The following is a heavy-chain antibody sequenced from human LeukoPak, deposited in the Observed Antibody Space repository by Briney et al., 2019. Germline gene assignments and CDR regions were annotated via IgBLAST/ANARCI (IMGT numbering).Heavy chain of an antibody. CDR1: GGSISSDY. CDR2: IYYSGST. CDR3: ARMVAARPYYMDV. V-gene: IGHV4-59*01. J-gene: IGHJ6*03. Sequence: KPSETLSLTCTVSGGSISSDYWSWIRQPPGKGLEWIGYIYYSGSTNYNPSLKSRVTISVDTSKNQFSLKLSSVTAAGTAVYYCARMVAARPYYMDVWGKGTTVTVSS. D-gene: IGHD2-15*01.